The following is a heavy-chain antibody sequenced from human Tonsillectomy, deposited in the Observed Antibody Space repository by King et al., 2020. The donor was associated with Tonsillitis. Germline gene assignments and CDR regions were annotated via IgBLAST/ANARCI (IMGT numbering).Heavy chain of an antibody. CDR2: FDPESGET. D-gene: IGHD3-10*01. V-gene: IGHV1-24*01. CDR1: GHTLTDLS. Sequence: QLVQSGAEVKKTGASVKVSCKVSGHTLTDLSMYWVRQAPGKGLEWGGGFDPESGETIYGQRFRGRATLTGDTSTETAYMELTSLKSDDTAVYLCATDRLEKAGALDAFEIWGQGTKVIVSS. CDR3: ATDRLEKAGALDAFEI. J-gene: IGHJ3*02.